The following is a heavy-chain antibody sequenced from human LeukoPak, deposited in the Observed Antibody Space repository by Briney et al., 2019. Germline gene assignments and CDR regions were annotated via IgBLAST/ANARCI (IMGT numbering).Heavy chain of an antibody. CDR2: IFPADSDT. CDR3: ARPGYSSSLED. V-gene: IGHV5-51*01. J-gene: IGHJ4*02. CDR1: GYRFTNSW. D-gene: IGHD6-13*01. Sequence: GESLKISCRASGYRFTNSWIGWVRQMPGKGLEWMGIIFPADSDTRYSPSFQGPVTMSADKSISTAYPQWSSLKASDTAVYYCARPGYSSSLEDWGQGTLVTVSS.